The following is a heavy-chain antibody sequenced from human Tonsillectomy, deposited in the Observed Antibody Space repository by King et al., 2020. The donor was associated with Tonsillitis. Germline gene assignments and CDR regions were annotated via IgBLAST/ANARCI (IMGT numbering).Heavy chain of an antibody. D-gene: IGHD3-10*01. J-gene: IGHJ5*02. CDR2: IYPGDSDV. V-gene: IGHV5-51*01. CDR3: ARRSIRGSATYACFDP. CDR1: GYTFTSYW. Sequence: QLVQSGAEAKKAGESLKISCETSGYTFTSYWIAWVRQKPGKGLEWMGTIYPGDSDVRYSPSFQGQVTMSADKSVATAYLQWTSLKPSDTAIYYCARRSIRGSATYACFDPWGQGPQVTVPS.